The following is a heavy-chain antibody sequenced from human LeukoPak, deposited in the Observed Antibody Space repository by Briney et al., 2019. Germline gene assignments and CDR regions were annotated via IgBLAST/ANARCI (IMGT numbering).Heavy chain of an antibody. J-gene: IGHJ5*02. D-gene: IGHD6-13*01. CDR1: GFTFSSYA. V-gene: IGHV3-30-3*01. CDR3: ARGKIAAADWFDP. Sequence: GGSLRLSCAASGFTFSSYAMNWVRQAPGKGLEWVALISYDGSNKNYADSVKGRFTISRDNSKNTLYLQMNSLRAEDTAVYYCARGKIAAADWFDPWGQGTLVTVSS. CDR2: ISYDGSNK.